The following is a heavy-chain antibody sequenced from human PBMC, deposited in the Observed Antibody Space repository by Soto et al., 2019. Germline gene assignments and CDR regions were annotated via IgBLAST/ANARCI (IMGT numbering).Heavy chain of an antibody. CDR2: IYYSGST. D-gene: IGHD4-17*01. CDR3: ASDNRRGYGDYGAFDI. Sequence: QVQLQESGPGLVKPSQTLSLTCTVSGGSISSGDYYWSWIRQPPGKGLEWIGYIYYSGSTYYNPSLESRVTISVDTSKNQCTLKLDSVTDADTAVYYCASDNRRGYGDYGAFDIWGQGTMVTVSS. V-gene: IGHV4-30-4*01. J-gene: IGHJ3*02. CDR1: GGSISSGDYY.